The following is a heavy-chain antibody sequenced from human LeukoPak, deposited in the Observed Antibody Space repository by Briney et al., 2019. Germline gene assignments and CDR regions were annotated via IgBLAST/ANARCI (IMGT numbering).Heavy chain of an antibody. CDR1: GDPLSSGGYY. J-gene: IGHJ4*02. V-gene: IGHV4-30-2*01. CDR2: IYHSGGT. Sequence: SETLSLTCSVSGDPLSSGGYYWSWIRQPPGRGLEWIGYIYHSGGTYYNPSLKSRVTLSVDTSKNQFSLKLSSVTAADTAVYYCARGRGYPDYWGQGTLVTVSS. D-gene: IGHD3-22*01. CDR3: ARGRGYPDY.